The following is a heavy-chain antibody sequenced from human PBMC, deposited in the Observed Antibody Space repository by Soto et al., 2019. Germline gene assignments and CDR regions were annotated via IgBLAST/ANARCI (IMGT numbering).Heavy chain of an antibody. V-gene: IGHV1-69*01. J-gene: IGHJ6*02. Sequence: QVQLVQSGAEVKKPGSSVKVSCKASGGTFSSYAISWVRQAPGQGLEWLGGIIPIFGTANYAQKLQGRVKITADESTSTAYMELSSLRSEDTAVYYCARARGYYGSGSYGYYYYYGMDVWGQGTKVTVSS. D-gene: IGHD3-10*01. CDR1: GGTFSSYA. CDR2: IIPIFGTA. CDR3: ARARGYYGSGSYGYYYYYGMDV.